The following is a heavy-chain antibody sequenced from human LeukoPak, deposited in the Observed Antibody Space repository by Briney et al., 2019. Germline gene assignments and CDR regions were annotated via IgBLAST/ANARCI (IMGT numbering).Heavy chain of an antibody. D-gene: IGHD1-20*01. CDR3: ARVYVNWNVDDAFDI. CDR2: IYNSGST. V-gene: IGHV4-59*01. CDR1: GAPISSFY. J-gene: IGHJ3*02. Sequence: SEILSLTCTVSGAPISSFYWSWIRQPPGKGLVWTGYIYNSGSTNYNPSLKSRVTISVDTSKNQFSLKVSSVTAADTAVYYCARVYVNWNVDDAFDIWGQGTMVTVSS.